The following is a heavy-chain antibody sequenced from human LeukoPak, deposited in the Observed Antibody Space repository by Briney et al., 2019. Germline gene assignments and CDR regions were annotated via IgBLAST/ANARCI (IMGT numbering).Heavy chain of an antibody. CDR3: ARGSVDTAMVDY. Sequence: SETLSLTCTVSGGSISSYYWSWIRQPAGKGLEWIGRIYTSGSTNYNPSLKSRVNISVDKSKNQFSLKLSSVTAADTAVYYCARGSVDTAMVDYWGQGTLVTVSS. V-gene: IGHV4-4*07. CDR1: GGSISSYY. J-gene: IGHJ4*02. D-gene: IGHD5-18*01. CDR2: IYTSGST.